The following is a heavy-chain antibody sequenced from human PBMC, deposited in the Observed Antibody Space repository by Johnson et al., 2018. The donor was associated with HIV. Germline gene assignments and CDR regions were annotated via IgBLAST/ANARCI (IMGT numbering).Heavy chain of an antibody. CDR2: IYSGGST. Sequence: VQLVESGGGLVQPGGSLRLACATSGFTVRTNYMNWVRQAPGKGLEWVSIIYSGGSTYYADSVKGRFTISRDNSKNTLYLQMNSVRAEDTAVYYCARGLGSRSAFDIWGQGTMVTVSS. CDR1: GFTVRTNY. V-gene: IGHV3-66*01. CDR3: ARGLGSRSAFDI. D-gene: IGHD2-2*01. J-gene: IGHJ3*02.